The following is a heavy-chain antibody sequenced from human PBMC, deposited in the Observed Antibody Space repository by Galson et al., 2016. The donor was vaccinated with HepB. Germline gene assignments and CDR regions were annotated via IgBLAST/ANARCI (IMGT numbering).Heavy chain of an antibody. V-gene: IGHV4-39*01. J-gene: IGHJ5*02. CDR3: ARHERLLSWFDP. CDR2: IHYVGNT. Sequence: SETLSLTCTVSGGSISSTSYYWGWIRQPPGKGLEWIGSIHYVGNTYYNPSLKSRVIISIDTSNNRVSLKLRSVTAADTAVYYCARHERLLSWFDPWGQGSLVTVSS. CDR1: GGSISSTSYY. D-gene: IGHD5-12*01.